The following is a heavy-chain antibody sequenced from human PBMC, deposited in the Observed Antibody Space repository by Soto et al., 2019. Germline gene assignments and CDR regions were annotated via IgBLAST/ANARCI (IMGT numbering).Heavy chain of an antibody. D-gene: IGHD3-22*01. J-gene: IGHJ2*01. CDR3: ARDNPYYYDIFFFQAEDGIRDVRSVSAFLLNRSSDL. Sequence: GQGLEWMGKINTSGGSTSYAQKFQGRVTMTRDTSTSTVYMELSSLKSEDTAVYYCARDNPYYYDIFFFQAEDGIRDVRSVSAFLLNRSSDL. V-gene: IGHV1-46*01. CDR2: INTSGGST.